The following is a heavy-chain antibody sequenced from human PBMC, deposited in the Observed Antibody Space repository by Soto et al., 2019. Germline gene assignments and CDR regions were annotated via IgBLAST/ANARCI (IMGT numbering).Heavy chain of an antibody. CDR2: IIPISETT. V-gene: IGHV1-69*01. CDR3: ARSQGSSTSLEIYYYYYYGMDV. J-gene: IGHJ6*02. Sequence: QVQLVQSGAEVKKPGSSVKVSCKASGGTFSSYAISWVRQAPGQGLEWMGGIIPISETTNYAQKFQGRVTRNADESTSTADMELRRLRSADTAVYYCARSQGSSTSLEIYYYYYYGMDVWGQGTTVTVSS. D-gene: IGHD2-2*01. CDR1: GGTFSSYA.